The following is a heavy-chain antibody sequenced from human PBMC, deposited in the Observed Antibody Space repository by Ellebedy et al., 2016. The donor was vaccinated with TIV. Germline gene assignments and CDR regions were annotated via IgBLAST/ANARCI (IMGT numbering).Heavy chain of an antibody. V-gene: IGHV1-69*13. CDR2: IIPIFGTA. D-gene: IGHD1-7*01. Sequence: SVKVSCXASGGTFSSYAISWVRQAPGQGLEWMGGIIPIFGTANYAQKFQGRVTITADESTSTAYMELSSLRSEDTAVYYCARGDQLLTELELPLDYWGQGTLVTVSS. CDR3: ARGDQLLTELELPLDY. J-gene: IGHJ4*02. CDR1: GGTFSSYA.